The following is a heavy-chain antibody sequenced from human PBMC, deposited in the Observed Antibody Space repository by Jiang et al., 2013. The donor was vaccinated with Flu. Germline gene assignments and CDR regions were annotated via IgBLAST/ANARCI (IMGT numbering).Heavy chain of an antibody. D-gene: IGHD6-13*01. J-gene: IGHJ6*02. CDR1: GFLVSGNY. CDR2: LYSGGST. V-gene: IGHV3-53*01. CDR3: AKERANGEYSSRATQGVPYYGMDV. Sequence: GFLVSGNYMNWVRQAPGKGLEWVSILYSGGSTYYADSVKGRFTISRDNSKNMLYLQMNSLRAEDTAVYYCAKERANGEYSSRATQGVPYYGMDVWGQGTTVTVSS.